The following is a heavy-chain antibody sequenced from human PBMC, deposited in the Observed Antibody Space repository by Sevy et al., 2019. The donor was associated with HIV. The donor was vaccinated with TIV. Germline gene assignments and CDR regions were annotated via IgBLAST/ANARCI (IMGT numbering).Heavy chain of an antibody. CDR3: ASSLYDFWSGYRPGHYGMDV. J-gene: IGHJ6*02. D-gene: IGHD3-3*01. CDR2: IYPGDSDT. V-gene: IGHV5-51*01. Sequence: GEALKISCKGSGYSFTSYWIGWVRQMPGKGLEWMGIIYPGDSDTRDSPSFQGQVTISADKSISTAYLQWSSLKASDTAMYYCASSLYDFWSGYRPGHYGMDVWGQGTTVTVSS. CDR1: GYSFTSYW.